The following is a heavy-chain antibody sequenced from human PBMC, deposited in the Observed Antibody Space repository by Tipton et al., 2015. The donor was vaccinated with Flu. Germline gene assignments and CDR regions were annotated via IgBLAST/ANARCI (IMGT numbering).Heavy chain of an antibody. V-gene: IGHV1-2*02. CDR1: GYTFTGYY. J-gene: IGHJ6*02. CDR3: APMTTVTSGDYYGMDV. D-gene: IGHD4-11*01. Sequence: QSGAEVKKPGASVKVSCKASGYTFTGYYMHWVRQAPGQGLEWMGWINPNSGGTNYAQKFQGRVTMTRDTSISTAYMELSRLRSDDTAVYYCAPMTTVTSGDYYGMDVWGQGTTVTVSS. CDR2: INPNSGGT.